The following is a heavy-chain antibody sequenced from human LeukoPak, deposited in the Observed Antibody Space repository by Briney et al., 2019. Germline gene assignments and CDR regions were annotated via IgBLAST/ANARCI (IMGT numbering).Heavy chain of an antibody. CDR3: TRLQIAVAGPNWFDP. Sequence: GESLRLSCTASGFTFSNFWMGWVRQAPGKGLEWVANIKQDGSVQFYMDSLKGRFSVSRDNAKNSLYLQVNGLRVEDTAVYYCTRLQIAVAGPNWFDPWGQGTLVTVSS. D-gene: IGHD6-19*01. J-gene: IGHJ5*02. CDR1: GFTFSNFW. CDR2: IKQDGSVQ. V-gene: IGHV3-7*01.